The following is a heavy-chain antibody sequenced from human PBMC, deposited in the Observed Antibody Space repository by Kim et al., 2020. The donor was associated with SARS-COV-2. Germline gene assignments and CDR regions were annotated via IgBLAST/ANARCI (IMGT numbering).Heavy chain of an antibody. CDR1: GFTFSHYG. CDR3: AKDYYDSDAWDAFDF. V-gene: IGHV3-30*18. CDR2: ISFDGNNK. Sequence: GGSLRLSCAASGFTFSHYGMHWVRQAPGRGLEWVAVISFDGNNKYYADSVKGRFTISRDNSKNTLSLQMNSLRAEDTAVYYCAKDYYDSDAWDAFDFWGQGTMVTVSS. J-gene: IGHJ3*01. D-gene: IGHD3-22*01.